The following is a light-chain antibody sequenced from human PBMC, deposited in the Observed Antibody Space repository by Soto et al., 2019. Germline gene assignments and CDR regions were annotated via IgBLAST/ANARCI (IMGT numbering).Light chain of an antibody. CDR2: KVT. CDR3: QSSDSSGIYF. V-gene: IGLV3-25*03. J-gene: IGLJ1*01. CDR1: ALSRQS. Sequence: SYELTQPPSVSVSPGQTARITCSGDALSRQSAYWYQQKPGQAPVLVMFKVTERPSGIPERFSGSSSGATVTLTISGVQAEDEADYYCQSSDSSGIYFFGSGTKLTVL.